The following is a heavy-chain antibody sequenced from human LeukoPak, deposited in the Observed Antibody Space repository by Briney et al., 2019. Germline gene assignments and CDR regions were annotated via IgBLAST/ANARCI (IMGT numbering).Heavy chain of an antibody. D-gene: IGHD3-3*01. V-gene: IGHV4-34*01. CDR2: INHSGST. J-gene: IGHJ6*03. CDR1: GGSFSGYY. Sequence: PSETLSLTCAVYGGSFSGYYWSWIRQPPGKGLEWIGEINHSGSTNYNPSLKSRVTISVDTSKNQFSLKLSSVTAADTAVYYCARVVTYDFWSGYPNYYYYYMDVWGKGTTVTVSS. CDR3: ARVVTYDFWSGYPNYYYYYMDV.